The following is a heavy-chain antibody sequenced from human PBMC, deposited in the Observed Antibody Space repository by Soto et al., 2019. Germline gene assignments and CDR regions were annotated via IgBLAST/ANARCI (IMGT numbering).Heavy chain of an antibody. CDR3: AKVSRFPGGLRSLI. J-gene: IGHJ4*02. D-gene: IGHD3-10*01. Sequence: EVQLLESGGTLVQPWGSLRLSCAASGFTFSTYAMNWVRQAPGKWLEWVSYISGSSGGSTYYAGSVKARFTIARDNSKNTLFLQLNSLRVEDTAVYYCAKVSRFPGGLRSLIWGQGSRVTFSS. V-gene: IGHV3-23*01. CDR1: GFTFSTYA. CDR2: ISGSSGGST.